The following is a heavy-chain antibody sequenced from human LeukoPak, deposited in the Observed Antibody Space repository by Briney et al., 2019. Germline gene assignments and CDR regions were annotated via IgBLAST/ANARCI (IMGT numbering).Heavy chain of an antibody. J-gene: IGHJ4*02. CDR2: IYTSGST. D-gene: IGHD1-26*01. CDR3: AREKLLAYDY. CDR1: GGSISSGSYY. Sequence: SQTLSLTCTVSGGSISSGSYYWSWIRQPARKGLEWIGRIYTSGSTNYNPSLKSRVTISVDTSKNQFSLKLSSVTAADTAVYYCAREKLLAYDYWGQGTLVTVSS. V-gene: IGHV4-61*02.